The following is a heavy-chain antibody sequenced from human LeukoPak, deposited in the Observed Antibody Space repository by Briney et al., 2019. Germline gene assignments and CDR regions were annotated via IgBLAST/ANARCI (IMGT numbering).Heavy chain of an antibody. CDR2: ISSSGSTI. CDR3: ARGRARVNYYYMDV. J-gene: IGHJ6*03. Sequence: GGSLRLSCAASGFTFSDYYMSWIRQAPGKGLEWVSYISSSGSTIYYADSVKGRFTICRDNAKNSLYLQMNSLRAEDTAVYYCARGRARVNYYYMDVWGKGTTVTISS. D-gene: IGHD4-23*01. V-gene: IGHV3-11*01. CDR1: GFTFSDYY.